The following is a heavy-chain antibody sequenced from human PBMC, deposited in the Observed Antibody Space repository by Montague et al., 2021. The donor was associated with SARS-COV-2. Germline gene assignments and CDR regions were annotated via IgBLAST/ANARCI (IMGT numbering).Heavy chain of an antibody. CDR1: GGSISNYY. J-gene: IGHJ6*02. Sequence: SETLSLTCTVSGGSISNYYWSWIRHPPGKGLEWIGYIYNGGSTNYNPSLRSRVTISVDPSEIQFSLRLSSVTAADTAVYYCAREAVEKRVRTRMTGRLEENYYYVLDVWGQGTTVIVSS. CDR2: IYNGGST. CDR3: AREAVEKRVRTRMTGRLEENYYYVLDV. D-gene: IGHD3-3*01. V-gene: IGHV4-59*01.